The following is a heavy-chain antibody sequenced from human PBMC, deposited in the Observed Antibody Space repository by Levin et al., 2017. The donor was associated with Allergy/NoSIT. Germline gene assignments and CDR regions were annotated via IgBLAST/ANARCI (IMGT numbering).Heavy chain of an antibody. V-gene: IGHV3-23*01. J-gene: IGHJ4*02. CDR2: VSGSGGST. CDR3: AKAVAADGGGY. Sequence: GESLKISCAASGFPFSSYAMSWVRQAPGEGLEWVSTVSGSGGSTYYADSVKGRFSISRDNSKNTLYLQMNSLRAEDTAVYYCAKAVAADGGGYWGQGTLVTVSS. D-gene: IGHD6-13*01. CDR1: GFPFSSYA.